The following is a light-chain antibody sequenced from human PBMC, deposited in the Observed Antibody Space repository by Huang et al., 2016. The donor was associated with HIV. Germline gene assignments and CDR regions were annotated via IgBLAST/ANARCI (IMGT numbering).Light chain of an antibody. J-gene: IGKJ4*01. CDR1: QSIGTY. V-gene: IGKV1-39*01. CDR3: QQSYSALGLT. CDR2: VAS. Sequence: DIQMTQSPSSLSASVGDRVTIACRGSQSIGTYLNWYQQKPGKAPRLLIHVASSLQSGVPSRFSGSGSGTDVTLTISSLQPDDFATYYCQQSYSALGLTFGGGTKVEIK.